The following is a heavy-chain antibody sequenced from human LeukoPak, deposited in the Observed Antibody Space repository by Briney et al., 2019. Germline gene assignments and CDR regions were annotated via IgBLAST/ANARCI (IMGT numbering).Heavy chain of an antibody. V-gene: IGHV1-8*01. CDR1: GYTFTSYD. D-gene: IGHD6-13*01. J-gene: IGHJ4*02. Sequence: ASVKVSCKASGYTFTSYDINWVRQATGQGLEGMGWMNPNSGNTGYAQKFQGRVTMTRNTSISTAYMELSSLRSEDTAVYYCARGVGSSWYSDYDYWGQGTLVTVSS. CDR3: ARGVGSSWYSDYDY. CDR2: MNPNSGNT.